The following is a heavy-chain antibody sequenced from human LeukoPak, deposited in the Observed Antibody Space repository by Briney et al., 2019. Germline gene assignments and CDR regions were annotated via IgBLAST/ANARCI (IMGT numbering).Heavy chain of an antibody. CDR2: VYPGDSDT. D-gene: IGHD6-19*01. J-gene: IGHJ4*02. V-gene: IGHV5-51*01. CDR3: ARLFPGGQWLHRGPHY. Sequence: GESLKISCKASGYNFANYWIGWVRQMPGKGLESMGIVYPGDSDTRYSPSFQGQVTISADKSITTAYLQWSSLKASDTAMYYCARLFPGGQWLHRGPHYWGQGTLVTVSS. CDR1: GYNFANYW.